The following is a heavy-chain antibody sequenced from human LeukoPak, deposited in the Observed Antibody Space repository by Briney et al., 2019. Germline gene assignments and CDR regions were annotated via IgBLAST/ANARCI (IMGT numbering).Heavy chain of an antibody. V-gene: IGHV5-51*01. CDR3: ARYRLYDILTGYYRRDNWFDP. CDR1: GYSFTSYW. J-gene: IGHJ5*02. D-gene: IGHD3-9*01. CDR2: IYPGDSDT. Sequence: GESLKISCKGSGYSFTSYWIGWVRQMPGKGLEWRGIIYPGDSDTRYSPSFQGQATISADKSISTAYLQWSSLKASDTAMYYCARYRLYDILTGYYRRDNWFDPWGQGTLVTVSS.